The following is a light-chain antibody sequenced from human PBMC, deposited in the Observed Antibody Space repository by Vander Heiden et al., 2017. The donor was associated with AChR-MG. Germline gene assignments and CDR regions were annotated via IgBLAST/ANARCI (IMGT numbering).Light chain of an antibody. CDR2: GAS. V-gene: IGKV3-20*01. Sequence: EVVLTQSPGTLSLSPGESATLSCRTSQSFSSNYLAWYQQKPGQTPRLLIYGASTRATGIPDRFSGSASGTDFTLIITRLEPEDFAVYYCQQYCSSTWTFGQGTRVEIK. CDR3: QQYCSSTWT. J-gene: IGKJ1*01. CDR1: QSFSSNY.